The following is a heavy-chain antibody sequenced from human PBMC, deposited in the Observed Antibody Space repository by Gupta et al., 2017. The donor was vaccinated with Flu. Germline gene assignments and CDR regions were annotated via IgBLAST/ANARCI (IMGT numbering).Heavy chain of an antibody. Sequence: QVQLQQWGAGLLKPSETLSLTCAVYGGSFSGYYWSWIRQPPGKGLEWIGEINHSGSTNYNPSLKSRVTISVDTSKNQFSLKLSSVTAADTAVYYCASSRPIFWSGYSPYYYYYGMDVWGQGTTVTVSS. CDR1: GGSFSGYY. CDR2: INHSGST. D-gene: IGHD3-3*01. V-gene: IGHV4-34*01. J-gene: IGHJ6*02. CDR3: ASSRPIFWSGYSPYYYYYGMDV.